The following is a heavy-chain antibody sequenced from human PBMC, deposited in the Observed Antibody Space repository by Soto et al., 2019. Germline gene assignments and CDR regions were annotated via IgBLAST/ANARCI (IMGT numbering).Heavy chain of an antibody. J-gene: IGHJ4*02. CDR1: GGSISSGDYY. Sequence: QVQLQESGPGLVKPSQTLSLTCAVSGGSISSGDYYWGWIRQSPGKGLEWIGNIYYSGSTYYNPSLKSRVTISVDTSKHQFSLKLSSVTAADTALYYCVRGYSYGASAWPPGEWGQGTLVTVSS. CDR3: VRGYSYGASAWPPGE. CDR2: IYYSGST. D-gene: IGHD3-10*01. V-gene: IGHV4-30-4*01.